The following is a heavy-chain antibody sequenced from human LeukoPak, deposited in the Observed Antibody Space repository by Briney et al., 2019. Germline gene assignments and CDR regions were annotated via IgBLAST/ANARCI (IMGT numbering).Heavy chain of an antibody. D-gene: IGHD5-12*01. V-gene: IGHV3-7*03. Sequence: GGSLRLSCAASGFTFSSYWMNWVRQAPGKGLEWVANIKQDGSEKCYVDCVKGRFTISRDNAKNSLYLQMNSLRAEDTAVYYCVRGYSGYAYWGQGTLVTVSS. CDR3: VRGYSGYAY. CDR1: GFTFSSYW. CDR2: IKQDGSEK. J-gene: IGHJ4*02.